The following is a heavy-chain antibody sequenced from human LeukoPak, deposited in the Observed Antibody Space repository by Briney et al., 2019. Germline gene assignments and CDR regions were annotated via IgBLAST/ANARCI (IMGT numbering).Heavy chain of an antibody. D-gene: IGHD6-19*01. Sequence: PSETLSLTCNVSSDSINSNNYYWGWIRQPPGKGLEWIGSIFYSGSTYYNPSLKSRVTISVDTSKNHFSLKLNSVTATDTAVYYCARTLNSLAVAGPFEYWGQGTLVTVSS. J-gene: IGHJ4*02. V-gene: IGHV4-39*02. CDR1: SDSINSNNYY. CDR3: ARTLNSLAVAGPFEY. CDR2: IFYSGST.